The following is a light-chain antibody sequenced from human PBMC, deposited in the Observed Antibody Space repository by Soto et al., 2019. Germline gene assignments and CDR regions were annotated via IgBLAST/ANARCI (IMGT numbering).Light chain of an antibody. J-gene: IGKJ4*01. Sequence: EIVMTQSPATLSVSPGESATLSCRASQSVSGNLAWYQQKPGQAPRLLIYGASTRATGIPARFSGRGSGTEFTLTISSLQSEDFAVYYCQQYNNWPPLTFGGGTKVEIK. CDR2: GAS. V-gene: IGKV3-15*01. CDR3: QQYNNWPPLT. CDR1: QSVSGN.